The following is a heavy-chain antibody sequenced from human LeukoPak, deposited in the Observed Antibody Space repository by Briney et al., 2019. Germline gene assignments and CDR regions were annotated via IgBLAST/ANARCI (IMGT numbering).Heavy chain of an antibody. CDR3: AKDIMKYYYYMDV. Sequence: GGSLRLSCAASGFTFDDYAMHWVRQAPGKGLEWVSLISWDGGSTYYAGSVKGRFTISRDNSKNSLYLQMNSLRAEDTALYYCAKDIMKYYYYMDVWGKGTTVTVSS. CDR2: ISWDGGST. CDR1: GFTFDDYA. J-gene: IGHJ6*03. V-gene: IGHV3-43D*03.